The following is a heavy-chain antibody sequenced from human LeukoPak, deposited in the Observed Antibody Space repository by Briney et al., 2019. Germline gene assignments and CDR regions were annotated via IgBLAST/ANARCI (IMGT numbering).Heavy chain of an antibody. CDR1: GFTFRDAA. J-gene: IGHJ3*01. CDR3: VRDIELST. Sequence: GGSLRLSCAASGFTFRDAAMTWVRQAPGKGLEWVSLISSSGANTYYADSVKGRFTISRDNSRNTLSLHMTSLRVEDTAIYYRVRDIELSTWGLGTLVTVSS. D-gene: IGHD5-12*01. V-gene: IGHV3-23*01. CDR2: ISSSGANT.